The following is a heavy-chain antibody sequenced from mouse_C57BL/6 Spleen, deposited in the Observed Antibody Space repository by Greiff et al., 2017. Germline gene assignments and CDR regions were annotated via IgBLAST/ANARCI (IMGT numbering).Heavy chain of an antibody. Sequence: QVQLQQPGAELVRPGSSVKLSCKASGYTFTSYWMHWVKQRPRQGLEWIGNIDPSDSDTNYNQKFKDKATLTVDKSSSTAYMQRSGLTSEGAAVYYDASVNTTVVGEENWYFDDWGQGTTVTVSS. CDR2: IDPSDSDT. V-gene: IGHV1-52*01. J-gene: IGHJ1*01. D-gene: IGHD1-1*01. CDR1: GYTFTSYW. CDR3: ASVNTTVVGEENWYFDD.